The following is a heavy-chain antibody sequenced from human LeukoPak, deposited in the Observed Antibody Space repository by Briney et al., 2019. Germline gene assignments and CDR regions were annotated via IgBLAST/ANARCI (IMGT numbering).Heavy chain of an antibody. Sequence: GASVKVSCKASGYTLTNYDINWVRQATGQGLERMGWMNPNNGNAGYAQKFQDKVTMTRDTSISTAYMELSSLRSEDTAIYYCARGAWYNSAYTALHYFDYWGQGTLVTVSS. CDR1: GYTLTNYD. CDR3: ARGAWYNSAYTALHYFDY. CDR2: MNPNNGNA. J-gene: IGHJ4*02. V-gene: IGHV1-8*01. D-gene: IGHD6-19*01.